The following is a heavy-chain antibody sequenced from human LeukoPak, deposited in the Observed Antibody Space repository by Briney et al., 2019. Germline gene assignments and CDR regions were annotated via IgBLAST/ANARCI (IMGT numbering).Heavy chain of an antibody. J-gene: IGHJ4*02. CDR3: ARQATVVIHIDY. CDR1: GFTFSSYE. Sequence: GGALSLSCAASGFTFSSYEMNWVRQAPGKGLEWLSYISSSGSTIYYADSVKGRFTISRENAKNSLYLQMNSLRVEDTAVYYCARQATVVIHIDYWGQGTLVTVS. D-gene: IGHD4-23*01. V-gene: IGHV3-48*03. CDR2: ISSSGSTI.